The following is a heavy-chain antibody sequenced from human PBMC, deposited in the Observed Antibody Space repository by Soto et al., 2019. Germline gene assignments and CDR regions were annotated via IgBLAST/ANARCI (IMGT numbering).Heavy chain of an antibody. D-gene: IGHD3-10*01. CDR2: IKEDGSEK. V-gene: IGHV3-7*01. J-gene: IGHJ6*03. CDR1: GFTFSSYW. CDR3: ARLLWFGEEAGYYYYMDV. Sequence: GGSLRLSCAASGFTFSSYWMSWVRQAPGKGLEWVANIKEDGSEKYYVYSVKGRFTISRDNAKNSLYLKMNSLRAEDTAVYYCARLLWFGEEAGYYYYMDVWGKGTTVTVSS.